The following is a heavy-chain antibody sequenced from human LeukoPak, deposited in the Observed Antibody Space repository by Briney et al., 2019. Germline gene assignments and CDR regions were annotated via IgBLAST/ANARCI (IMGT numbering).Heavy chain of an antibody. CDR3: AKDQAPPEDILTGYHPDAFDI. CDR2: ISSSSSTI. J-gene: IGHJ3*02. D-gene: IGHD3-9*01. CDR1: GCTFSNYS. Sequence: PGCSLILSWASSGCTFSNYSMNGVRQAPGKGLEWVSYISSSSSTIYYADSVKGRFTISRDNAKNSLYLQMNSLRAEDTAVYYCAKDQAPPEDILTGYHPDAFDIWGQGTMVSVSS. V-gene: IGHV3-48*01.